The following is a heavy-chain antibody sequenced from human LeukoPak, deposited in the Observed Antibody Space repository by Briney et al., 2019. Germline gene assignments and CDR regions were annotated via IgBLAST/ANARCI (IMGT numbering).Heavy chain of an antibody. CDR2: ISWNSGSI. CDR3: EKDLYDSSGYFFDY. Sequence: GGSLRLSCAASGFTFDDYAMHWVRQAPGKGLEWVSGISWNSGSIGYADSVKGRFTISRDNAKNSLYLQMNSLRAEDTALYYCEKDLYDSSGYFFDYWGQGTLVTVSS. CDR1: GFTFDDYA. D-gene: IGHD3-22*01. V-gene: IGHV3-9*01. J-gene: IGHJ4*02.